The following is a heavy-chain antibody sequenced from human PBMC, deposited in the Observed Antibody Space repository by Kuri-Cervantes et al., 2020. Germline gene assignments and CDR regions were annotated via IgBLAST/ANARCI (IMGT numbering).Heavy chain of an antibody. D-gene: IGHD6-13*01. Sequence: SLKISCAASGFTFCSYAMSWVRQAPGKGLEWFSAISWNSGSIGYADSVKVRFTISRDNAKNSLYLQVNSLRAEDTALYYCAKDIGAAGHHGNDYWGQGTLVTVSS. CDR2: ISWNSGSI. CDR1: GFTFCSYA. CDR3: AKDIGAAGHHGNDY. J-gene: IGHJ4*02. V-gene: IGHV3-9*01.